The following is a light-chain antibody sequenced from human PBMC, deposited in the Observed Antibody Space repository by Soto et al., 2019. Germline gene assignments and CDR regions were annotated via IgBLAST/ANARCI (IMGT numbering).Light chain of an antibody. CDR1: SSDVGGYNY. CDR2: DVS. J-gene: IGLJ1*01. V-gene: IGLV2-14*01. CDR3: SSYTSSSTYV. Sequence: QASLTQPASVSGSPGPSITISCTGASSDVGGYNYVSWYQQHPGKAPKLMIYDVSNRPSGVSNRFSGSKSGNTASLTIFGLQAEDEGDYYCSSYTSSSTYVFGSGTKDTVL.